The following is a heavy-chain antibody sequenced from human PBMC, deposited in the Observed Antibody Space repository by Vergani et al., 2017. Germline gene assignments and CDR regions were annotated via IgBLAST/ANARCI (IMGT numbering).Heavy chain of an antibody. V-gene: IGHV4-30-4*01. J-gene: IGHJ4*02. D-gene: IGHD3-22*01. CDR1: GGSISSGDYY. CDR3: AREKDYYDSSGYQRCLDY. Sequence: QVQLQESGPGLVKPSQTLSLTGTVSGGSISSGDYYWSWIRQPPGKGLEWIGYIYYSGSTYYNPSLKSRVTISVDTSKNQFSLKLSSVTAADTAVYYCAREKDYYDSSGYQRCLDYWGQGTLVTVSS. CDR2: IYYSGST.